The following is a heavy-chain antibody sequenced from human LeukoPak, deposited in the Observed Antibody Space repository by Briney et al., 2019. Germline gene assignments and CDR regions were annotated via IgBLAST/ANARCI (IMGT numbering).Heavy chain of an antibody. CDR1: GFDFSHYG. D-gene: IGHD3-9*01. V-gene: IGHV3-23*01. J-gene: IGHJ4*02. CDR3: AKGASYYDLLTCFDF. CDR2: FSGTSTLT. Sequence: QPGGSLRLSCAASGFDFSHYGMSWVRQSPGKGLEWVSTFSGTSTLTYYADSVKGRFTISRDDSKNVLYLQMNSLRDEDTAVYYCAKGASYYDLLTCFDFWGPGTLITVSS.